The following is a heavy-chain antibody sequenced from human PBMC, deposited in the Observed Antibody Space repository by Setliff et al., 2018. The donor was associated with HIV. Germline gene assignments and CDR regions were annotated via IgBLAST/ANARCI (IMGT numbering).Heavy chain of an antibody. J-gene: IGHJ4*02. V-gene: IGHV4-4*07. CDR1: GGSISTYY. Sequence: PSETLSLTCTVSGGSISTYYLTWIRQPAGKGLEWIGRIFASGSTNYNPSLKSRVTMSVDTSKNQFSLRLSSVTAADTAVYYCVGGLRSRSQGHFDYWGQGTLVT. CDR3: VGGLRSRSQGHFDY. CDR2: IFASGST. D-gene: IGHD5-12*01.